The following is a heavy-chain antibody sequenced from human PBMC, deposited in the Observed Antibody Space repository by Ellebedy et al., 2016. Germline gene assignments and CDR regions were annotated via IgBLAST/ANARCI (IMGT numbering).Heavy chain of an antibody. CDR2: IFSNDEK. CDR3: AWIMVRGPGDV. CDR1: GFSLNNARMG. J-gene: IGHJ6*04. Sequence: SGPTLVKSTETLTLTCTVSGFSLNNARMGVSWIRQSPGKALEWLAHIFSNDEKSYSTSLKSRLTISEDTSKSQVVLTMTNMDPVDTATYYCAWIMVRGPGDVWGKGTTVTVSS. D-gene: IGHD3-10*01. V-gene: IGHV2-26*04.